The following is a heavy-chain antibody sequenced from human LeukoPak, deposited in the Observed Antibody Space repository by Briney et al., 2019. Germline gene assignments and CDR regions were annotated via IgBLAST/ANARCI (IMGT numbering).Heavy chain of an antibody. D-gene: IGHD4-23*01. V-gene: IGHV3-30*03. CDR1: GFTFSSYG. J-gene: IGHJ4*02. CDR2: ISYDGSNE. Sequence: GGSLRLSCAASGFTFSSYGMNWVRQAPGKGLEWVAVISYDGSNEYYADSVKGRFTISRDNSKNTLYLQMNSLRAEDTALYYCARDLDGGNSLDYWGQGTLVAVSS. CDR3: ARDLDGGNSLDY.